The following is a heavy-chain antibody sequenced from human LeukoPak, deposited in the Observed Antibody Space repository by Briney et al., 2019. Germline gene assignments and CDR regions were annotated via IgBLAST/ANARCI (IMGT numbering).Heavy chain of an antibody. D-gene: IGHD3-10*01. Sequence: ASVKVSCKASGGTFNNYSISWVRQAPGQGLEWMGGIIPMLGIVNYVQRFQGRVTITTDEPTSTAYMELTSLRSEDTAVYYCAKNYYGSGSYRPVYYYYMDVWGKGTTVTVSS. CDR3: AKNYYGSGSYRPVYYYYMDV. J-gene: IGHJ6*03. V-gene: IGHV1-69*05. CDR1: GGTFNNYS. CDR2: IIPMLGIV.